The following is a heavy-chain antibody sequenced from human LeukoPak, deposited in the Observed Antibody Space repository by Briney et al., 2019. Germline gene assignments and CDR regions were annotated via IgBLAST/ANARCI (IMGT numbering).Heavy chain of an antibody. Sequence: PSETLSLTCTVSGGSISSYYWSWIRQPPGKGLEWIGYIYYSGSTNYNPSLKSRVTISVDTSKNQFSLKLSSVTAADTAVYYCAREELGYCSGGSCPLSYFDYWGQGTLVTVSS. CDR2: IYYSGST. V-gene: IGHV4-59*12. CDR1: GGSISSYY. D-gene: IGHD2-15*01. J-gene: IGHJ4*02. CDR3: AREELGYCSGGSCPLSYFDY.